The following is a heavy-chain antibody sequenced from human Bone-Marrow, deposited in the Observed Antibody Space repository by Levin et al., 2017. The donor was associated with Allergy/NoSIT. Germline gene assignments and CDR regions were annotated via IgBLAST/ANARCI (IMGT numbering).Heavy chain of an antibody. CDR2: IDHGETT. CDR3: TSGGGAAPGD. V-gene: IGHV4-34*01. Sequence: NPSETLSLTCAVYGASFSNNFWSWIRQPPGKGLEWIGEIDHGETTTYNPSLKSRLNISIDKSKKQFSLRLTSVTAADTAVYYCTSGGGAAPGDWGQGTLVIVSS. CDR1: GASFSNNF. J-gene: IGHJ4*02. D-gene: IGHD7-27*01.